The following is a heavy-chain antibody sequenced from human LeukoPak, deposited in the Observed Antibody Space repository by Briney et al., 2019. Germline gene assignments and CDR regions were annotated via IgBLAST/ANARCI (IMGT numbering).Heavy chain of an antibody. Sequence: SETLSLTCTVSGGSINSGGYYWSWIRQHPGKGLEWIGYIYYSGSTYYNPSLKRRISISIDTSKNQFSLKLSSVTAAGTAVYYCGGSGWSGGPFDNWGQGTLVTVSS. D-gene: IGHD6-19*01. J-gene: IGHJ4*02. V-gene: IGHV4-31*03. CDR3: GGSGWSGGPFDN. CDR1: GGSINSGGYY. CDR2: IYYSGST.